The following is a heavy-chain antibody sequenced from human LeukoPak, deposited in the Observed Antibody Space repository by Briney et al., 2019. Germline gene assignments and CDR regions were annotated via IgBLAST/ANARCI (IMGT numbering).Heavy chain of an antibody. CDR1: GGSIANYF. CDR2: VYSDGST. D-gene: IGHD6-19*01. V-gene: IGHV4-59*01. CDR3: ARASDSSGSYSGGHI. J-gene: IGHJ3*02. Sequence: NPSETLSLTCTVSGGSIANYFWSWIRQSPGKGLEWIGYVYSDGSTKYKSSLKSRVTISVDTSKNQFSLKLSSATAADTAVYYCARASDSSGSYSGGHIWGQGTMVTVSS.